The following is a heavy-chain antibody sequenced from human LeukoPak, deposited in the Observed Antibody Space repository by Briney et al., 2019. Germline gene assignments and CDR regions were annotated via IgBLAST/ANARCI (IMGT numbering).Heavy chain of an antibody. J-gene: IGHJ4*02. CDR2: IYHTGST. CDR1: GGSLSSHY. Sequence: SETLSLTCNVSGGSLSSHYWSWVRQSPEKGLEWIGQIYHTGSTHYNPSLRSRFAISDDTSKNKFFLNVKSVTAADTAVYYCAREGQWGMKYYFDFWGQGTLVIVSS. V-gene: IGHV4-59*11. CDR3: AREGQWGMKYYFDF. D-gene: IGHD1-26*01.